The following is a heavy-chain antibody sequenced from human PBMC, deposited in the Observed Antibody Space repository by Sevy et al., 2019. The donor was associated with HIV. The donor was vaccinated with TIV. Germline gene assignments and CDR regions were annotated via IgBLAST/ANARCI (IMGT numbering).Heavy chain of an antibody. CDR3: ARASIAAPGAPFDY. D-gene: IGHD6-13*01. V-gene: IGHV4-34*01. J-gene: IGHJ4*02. CDR1: GGSFSGDY. Sequence: SETLSLTCAVYGGSFSGDYWSWIRQPPGKGLEWIGEINHSGSTNDYPSLKSRVTISVDTSKNQFSLKLSSVTAADTAVYYCARASIAAPGAPFDYWGQGTLVTVSS. CDR2: INHSGST.